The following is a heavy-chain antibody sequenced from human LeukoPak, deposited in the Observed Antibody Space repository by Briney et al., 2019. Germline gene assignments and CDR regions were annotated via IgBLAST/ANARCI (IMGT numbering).Heavy chain of an antibody. V-gene: IGHV3-30*03. CDR3: ARDQGSKVYDFWSGYYYYYYMDV. Sequence: GRSLRLSCAASGFTFSSYGMHWVRQAPGKGLEWVAVISDDGINKYYVDSVEGRFTISRDNSKNTLYLQMNSLRAEDTAVYYCARDQGSKVYDFWSGYYYYYYMDVWGKGTTVTVSS. D-gene: IGHD3-3*01. J-gene: IGHJ6*03. CDR2: ISDDGINK. CDR1: GFTFSSYG.